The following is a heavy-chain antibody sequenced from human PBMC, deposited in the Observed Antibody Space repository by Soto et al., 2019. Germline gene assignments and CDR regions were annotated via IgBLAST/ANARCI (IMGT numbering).Heavy chain of an antibody. Sequence: SETLSLTCTVSGGSISSGGYYWSWIRQHPGKGLEWIGYIYYSGSTYYNPSLKSRVTISVDTSKNQFSLKLSSVTAADTAVYYCARVATNTVTTLDYYYGMDVWGQGTTVTVSS. V-gene: IGHV4-31*03. J-gene: IGHJ6*02. CDR3: ARVATNTVTTLDYYYGMDV. D-gene: IGHD4-17*01. CDR2: IYYSGST. CDR1: GGSISSGGYY.